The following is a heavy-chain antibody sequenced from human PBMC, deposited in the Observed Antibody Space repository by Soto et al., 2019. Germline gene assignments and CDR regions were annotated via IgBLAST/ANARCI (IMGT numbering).Heavy chain of an antibody. J-gene: IGHJ4*02. Sequence: SETLSLTCTVSGASITSYYWSWIRQPPGQGLESLGYIYYTGDTNSNPSLKGRLTISVDTSKNQFSLKLSSVTAADTAIYYCARYARIPDYWGQGTLVTVSS. CDR1: GASITSYY. V-gene: IGHV4-59*01. CDR2: IYYTGDT. D-gene: IGHD2-2*01. CDR3: ARYARIPDY.